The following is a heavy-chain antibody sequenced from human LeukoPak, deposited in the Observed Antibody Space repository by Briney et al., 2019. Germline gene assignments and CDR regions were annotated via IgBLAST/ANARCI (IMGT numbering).Heavy chain of an antibody. Sequence: SETLSLTCTVSGASMTSYHWFWIRQPPGKGLEWIGHIFYTGSTTYNPSLKSRLTISIDTSKNQFSLRLTSVTAADTAMYYCAWYGTTWYAIDSWGQGTLVTVSS. V-gene: IGHV4-59*08. CDR3: AWYGTTWYAIDS. D-gene: IGHD6-13*01. CDR1: GASMTSYH. J-gene: IGHJ4*02. CDR2: IFYTGST.